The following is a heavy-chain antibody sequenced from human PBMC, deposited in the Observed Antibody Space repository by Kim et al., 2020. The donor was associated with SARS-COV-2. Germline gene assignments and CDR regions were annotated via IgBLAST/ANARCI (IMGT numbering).Heavy chain of an antibody. J-gene: IGHJ3*02. D-gene: IGHD5-12*01. CDR1: GGSISSSNW. CDR3: ARDSVATPAHAFDI. Sequence: SETLSLTCAVSGGSISSSNWWSWVRQPPGKGLEWIGEIYHSGSTNYNPSLKSRVTISVDKSKNQFSLKLSSVTAADTAVYYCARDSVATPAHAFDIWGQGTMVTVSS. CDR2: IYHSGST. V-gene: IGHV4-4*02.